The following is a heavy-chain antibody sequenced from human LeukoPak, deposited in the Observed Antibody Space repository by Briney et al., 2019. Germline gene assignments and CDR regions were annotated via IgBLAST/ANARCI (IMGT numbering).Heavy chain of an antibody. CDR1: GFTFSNYW. J-gene: IGHJ4*02. V-gene: IGHV3-74*01. D-gene: IGHD3-10*01. CDR2: IYDVGSAT. Sequence: PGGSLRLSCAASGFTFSNYWMHWVRQAQGKGLVWVSRIYDVGSATTYAASVKGRFTISRENAQNTLYLQMNSLRAQDSAVYYCARVGLGRSGSSGLDYWGQGTLVTVSS. CDR3: ARVGLGRSGSSGLDY.